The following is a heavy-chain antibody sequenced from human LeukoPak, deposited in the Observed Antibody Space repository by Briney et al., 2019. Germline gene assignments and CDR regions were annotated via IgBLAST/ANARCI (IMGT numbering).Heavy chain of an antibody. D-gene: IGHD6-25*01. CDR3: ARSRAAKYYMDV. J-gene: IGHJ6*03. CDR1: GYTFTSYD. Sequence: GASVKVSCKASGYTFTSYDINWVRQATGQGIEWMGWMNPNSGNTGYAQKFQGRVTMTRNTSISTAYMELSSLRSEDTAVYYCARSRAAKYYMDVWGKGTTVTVSS. CDR2: MNPNSGNT. V-gene: IGHV1-8*01.